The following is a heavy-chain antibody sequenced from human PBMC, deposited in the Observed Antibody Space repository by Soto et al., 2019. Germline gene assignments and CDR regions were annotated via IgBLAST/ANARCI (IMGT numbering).Heavy chain of an antibody. D-gene: IGHD7-27*01. Sequence: PVGSLRLSCGASGFSFSISPMHWVRQAPGKGPEWVALISYDGTNKFYADSVKGRFTISRDNSKSTLYLQVDSLRPEDAAVYYCARDPKTSGGQHWAFNYFDSWGQGTLVTVSS. CDR2: ISYDGTNK. J-gene: IGHJ4*02. V-gene: IGHV3-30-3*01. CDR1: GFSFSISP. CDR3: ARDPKTSGGQHWAFNYFDS.